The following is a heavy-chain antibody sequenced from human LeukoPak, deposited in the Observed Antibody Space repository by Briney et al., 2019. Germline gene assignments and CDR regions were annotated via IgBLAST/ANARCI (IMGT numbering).Heavy chain of an antibody. CDR1: GFTVGSNY. J-gene: IGHJ4*02. Sequence: PGGPLRLSCAASGFTVGSNYMSWVRQAPGKGLEWVSVIYSGGSTYYADSVKGRFTISRDNSKNTLYLQMNSLRAEDTAVYYCARVGGDYDFWSGYYTFARFDNWGQGTLVTVSS. CDR2: IYSGGST. V-gene: IGHV3-53*01. CDR3: ARVGGDYDFWSGYYTFARFDN. D-gene: IGHD3-3*01.